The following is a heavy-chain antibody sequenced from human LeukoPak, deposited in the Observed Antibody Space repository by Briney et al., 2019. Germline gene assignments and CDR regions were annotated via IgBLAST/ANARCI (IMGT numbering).Heavy chain of an antibody. J-gene: IGHJ4*02. V-gene: IGHV3-21*04. D-gene: IGHD6-19*01. CDR2: ISSSSSYI. CDR1: GFTFSSYS. Sequence: NAGGSLRLSCAASGFTFSSYSMNWVRQAPGKGLEWVSSISSSSSYIYYADSVKGRFTISRDNAKNSLYLQMNSLRAEDTAVYYCARGGSGWGPGGYWGQGTLVTVSS. CDR3: ARGGSGWGPGGY.